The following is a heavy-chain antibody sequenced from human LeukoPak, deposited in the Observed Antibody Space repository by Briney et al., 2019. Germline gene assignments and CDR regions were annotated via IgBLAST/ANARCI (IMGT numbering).Heavy chain of an antibody. D-gene: IGHD5-12*01. CDR3: ARHGKEEVATINY. V-gene: IGHV4-39*01. CDR1: GGSISSSSYY. CDR2: IYYSGSN. Sequence: SETLSLTCTVSGGSISSSSYYWGWIRQPPGKGLEWIGSIYYSGSNYYNPSLKSRVTISVDTSKNQFSLKLSSVTAADTAVYYCARHGKEEVATINYWGQGTLVTVSS. J-gene: IGHJ4*02.